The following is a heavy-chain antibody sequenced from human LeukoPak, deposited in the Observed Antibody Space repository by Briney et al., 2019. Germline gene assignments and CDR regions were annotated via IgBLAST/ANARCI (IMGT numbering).Heavy chain of an antibody. CDR3: ARGSSKPYCSSTSCYVY. D-gene: IGHD2-2*01. CDR1: GGSISGSSSY. V-gene: IGHV4-39*07. Sequence: SETLSLTCSVSGGSISGSSSYWGWIRQPPGKGLEWIGEINHSGSTNYNPSLKSRVTISVGTSKDQFSLKLSSVTAADTAVYYCARGSSKPYCSSTSCYVYWGQGTLVTVSS. CDR2: INHSGST. J-gene: IGHJ4*02.